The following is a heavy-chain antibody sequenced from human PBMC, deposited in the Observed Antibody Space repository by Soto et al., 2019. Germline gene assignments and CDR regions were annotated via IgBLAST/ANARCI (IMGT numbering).Heavy chain of an antibody. J-gene: IGHJ6*03. Sequence: ASVKVSCKASGYTFTSYYMHWVRQAPGQGLEWMGIINPSGGSTSYAQKFQGRVTMTRDTSTSTVYMELSSLRSEDTAVYYCARDRGGATAPPSNYYYMDVGGKGTTVTVSS. CDR2: INPSGGST. CDR1: GYTFTSYY. D-gene: IGHD3-16*01. V-gene: IGHV1-46*01. CDR3: ARDRGGATAPPSNYYYMDV.